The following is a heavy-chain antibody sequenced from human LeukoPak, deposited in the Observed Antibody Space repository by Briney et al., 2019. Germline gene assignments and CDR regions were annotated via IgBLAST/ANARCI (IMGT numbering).Heavy chain of an antibody. D-gene: IGHD6-19*01. Sequence: ASVKVSCKASGYTFTSYGISWVRQAPGQGLEWMGWINPNSGGTNYAQKFQGWVTMTRDTSISTAYMELSRLRSDDTAVYYCARGTVAGTGLFYYYYGMDVWGQGTTVTVSS. J-gene: IGHJ6*02. CDR1: GYTFTSYG. CDR3: ARGTVAGTGLFYYYYGMDV. V-gene: IGHV1-2*04. CDR2: INPNSGGT.